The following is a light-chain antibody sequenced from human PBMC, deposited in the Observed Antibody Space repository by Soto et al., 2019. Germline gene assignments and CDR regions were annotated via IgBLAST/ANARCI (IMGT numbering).Light chain of an antibody. CDR1: NIGSTS. Sequence: SYDLAQPPSVSVAPGQTARITCGGNNIGSTSVHWYQQRPGQAPVLVVYDDNDRPSGIPERFSGSNSENTATLTITRVEAGDEADYYCQVWNITIDNYLFGIGTKV. J-gene: IGLJ1*01. CDR2: DDN. CDR3: QVWNITIDNYL. V-gene: IGLV3-21*02.